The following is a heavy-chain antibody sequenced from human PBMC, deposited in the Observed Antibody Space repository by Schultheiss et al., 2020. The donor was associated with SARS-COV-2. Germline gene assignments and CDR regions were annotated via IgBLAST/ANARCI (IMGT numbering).Heavy chain of an antibody. J-gene: IGHJ4*02. CDR1: GFTFSSYA. D-gene: IGHD5-18*01. Sequence: GGSLRLSCAASGFTFSSYAMHWVRQAPGKGLVWVSRINPDGSSASYADSVKGRFTISRDTSTDTLYLHMNSLRAEDTAVYYCARGQLWFPYEYWGQGTLVTVSS. CDR3: ARGQLWFPYEY. V-gene: IGHV3-74*01. CDR2: INPDGSSA.